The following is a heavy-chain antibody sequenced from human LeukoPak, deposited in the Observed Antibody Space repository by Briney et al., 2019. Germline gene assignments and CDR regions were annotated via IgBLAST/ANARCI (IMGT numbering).Heavy chain of an antibody. CDR3: ARLPYYYDSSGSWNYYYYMDV. D-gene: IGHD3-22*01. Sequence: SETLSLTCAVYGGSFSGYYWSWIRQPPGKGLEWIGEINHSGSTNYNPSLKSRVTISVDTSKNQFSLKLSSVTAADTAVYYCARLPYYYDSSGSWNYYYYMDVWGKGTTVTISS. V-gene: IGHV4-34*01. CDR1: GGSFSGYY. CDR2: INHSGST. J-gene: IGHJ6*03.